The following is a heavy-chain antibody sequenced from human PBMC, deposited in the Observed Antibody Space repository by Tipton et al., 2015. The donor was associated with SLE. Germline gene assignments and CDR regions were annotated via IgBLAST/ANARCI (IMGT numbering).Heavy chain of an antibody. Sequence: TLSLTCTVSNASISDSSHYWGWIRQPPGKGLEWIGNIYYTGNTYSSPSLQSRLTLSVDTAKNQFSLKLNSVTAADTAVYYCARLRAYYDFWSGFDYWGQGTLVTVSA. J-gene: IGHJ4*02. CDR3: ARLRAYYDFWSGFDY. V-gene: IGHV4-39*07. D-gene: IGHD3-3*01. CDR1: NASISDSSHY. CDR2: IYYTGNT.